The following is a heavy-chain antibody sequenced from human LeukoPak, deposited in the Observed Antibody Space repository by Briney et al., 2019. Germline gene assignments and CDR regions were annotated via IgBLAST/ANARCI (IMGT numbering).Heavy chain of an antibody. CDR2: ISGSGGST. D-gene: IGHD6-19*01. CDR3: ARGGIAVAGTFWFDY. J-gene: IGHJ4*02. V-gene: IGHV3-23*01. CDR1: GFTFSSYA. Sequence: PGGSLRLSCAASGFTFSSYAMSWVRQVPGKGLEWVSAISGSGGSTYYAGSVKGQFTISRDNSKNTLYLQMNSLRAEDTAVYYCARGGIAVAGTFWFDYWGQGTLVTVSS.